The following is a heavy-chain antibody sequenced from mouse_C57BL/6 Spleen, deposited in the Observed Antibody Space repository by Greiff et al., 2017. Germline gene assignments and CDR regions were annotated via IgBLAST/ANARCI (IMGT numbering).Heavy chain of an antibody. CDR3: ARTTYGNYYFDY. Sequence: EVQLMESGPGLVKPSQSLSLTCSVTGYSITSGYYWNWIRQFPGNKLEWMGYISYDGSNNYNPSLKNRISITRDTSKNQFFLKLNSVTTEDTATYYCARTTYGNYYFDYWGQGTTLTVSS. D-gene: IGHD2-1*01. CDR2: ISYDGSN. CDR1: GYSITSGYY. V-gene: IGHV3-6*01. J-gene: IGHJ2*01.